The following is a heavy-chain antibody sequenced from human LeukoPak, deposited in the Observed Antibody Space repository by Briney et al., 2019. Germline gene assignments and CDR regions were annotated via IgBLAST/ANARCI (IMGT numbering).Heavy chain of an antibody. Sequence: GGSLRLSCAASGFAFSSYWMHWVRQAPGKGLVWVSRINSDGTTTTYADSVKGRFTISRDNAKNTLYLRMNSLRAEDTAVYYCARGSSGYYYHWFDPWGLGTLVTVSS. CDR2: INSDGTTT. D-gene: IGHD3-22*01. V-gene: IGHV3-74*01. J-gene: IGHJ5*02. CDR3: ARGSSGYYYHWFDP. CDR1: GFAFSSYW.